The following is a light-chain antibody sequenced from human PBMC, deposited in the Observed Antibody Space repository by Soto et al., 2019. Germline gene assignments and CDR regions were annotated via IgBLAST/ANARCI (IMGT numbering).Light chain of an antibody. Sequence: CASNTGAVTSGYYPNWFQQKPGQAPRALISSTSNKHSWTPARFSGYLLGGKAALTLSGVQPEDEAEYYCLLFHGDGQVFGGGTKLTVL. CDR3: LLFHGDGQV. CDR2: STS. V-gene: IGLV7-43*01. J-gene: IGLJ2*01. CDR1: TGAVTSGYY.